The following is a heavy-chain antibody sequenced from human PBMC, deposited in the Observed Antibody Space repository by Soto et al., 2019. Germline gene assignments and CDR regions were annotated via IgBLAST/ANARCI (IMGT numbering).Heavy chain of an antibody. CDR1: GFNFGSYA. V-gene: IGHV3-23*01. J-gene: IGHJ4*02. Sequence: EEQLLEPGGGLVQPGGSLGLSCAATGFNFGSYAMGWVRQAPGKGLEWVSGVSGSGSSPYYADSVKGRRTISKDKSKNTLYLDLNNLRSEDTAVYFCVKGKGSGYRGAFASWGQGTMVTVSS. D-gene: IGHD5-18*01. CDR3: VKGKGSGYRGAFAS. CDR2: VSGSGSSP.